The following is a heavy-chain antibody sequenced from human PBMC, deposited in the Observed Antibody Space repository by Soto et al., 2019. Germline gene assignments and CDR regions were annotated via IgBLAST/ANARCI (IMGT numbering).Heavy chain of an antibody. Sequence: KPSETLSLTCAVYGGSFSGYYWSWIRQPPGKGLEWIGYIYYSGSTNYNPSLKSRVTISVDTSKNQFSLKLSSVTAADTAVYYCAREGESYYFYYWGQGTLVTVSS. CDR3: AREGESYYFYY. J-gene: IGHJ4*02. CDR1: GGSFSGYY. D-gene: IGHD3-10*01. CDR2: IYYSGST. V-gene: IGHV4-59*01.